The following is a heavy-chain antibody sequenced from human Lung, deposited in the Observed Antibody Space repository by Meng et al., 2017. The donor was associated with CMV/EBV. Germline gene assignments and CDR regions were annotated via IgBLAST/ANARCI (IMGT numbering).Heavy chain of an antibody. J-gene: IGHJ6*02. CDR2: ISSSSSYI. CDR3: ARDLGNSYGYDYYYYYGMDV. Sequence: GEXXKISCAASGFTLSSYSMNWVRQAPGKGLEWVSSISSSSSYIYYADSVKGRFTISRDNAKNSLYLQMNSLRAEDTAVYYCARDLGNSYGYDYYYYYGMDVXGQGXTVTVSS. D-gene: IGHD5-18*01. CDR1: GFTLSSYS. V-gene: IGHV3-21*01.